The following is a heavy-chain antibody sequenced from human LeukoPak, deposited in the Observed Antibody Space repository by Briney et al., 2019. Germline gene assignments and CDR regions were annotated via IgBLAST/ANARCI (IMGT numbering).Heavy chain of an antibody. D-gene: IGHD3-10*01. CDR3: ARHQYKNYGFSDY. J-gene: IGHJ4*02. CDR1: GGSISSGSYY. V-gene: IGHV4-39*01. Sequence: PSQTLSLTCTVSGGSISSGSYYWSWIRQPAGKGLEWIGSIYYSGSTYYNPSLKSRVTISVDTSKSQFSLKLYSVTAADTAVYYCARHQYKNYGFSDYWGQGTLVTVSS. CDR2: IYYSGST.